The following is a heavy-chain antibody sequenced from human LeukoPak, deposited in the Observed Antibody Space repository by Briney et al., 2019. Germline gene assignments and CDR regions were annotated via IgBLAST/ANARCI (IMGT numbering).Heavy chain of an antibody. CDR2: IYPGDSDT. CDR1: GYSFTSYW. Sequence: GASLQISCKGSGYSFTSYWIGWVRQMPGKGLEWMGIIYPGDSDTRYSPSFQGQVTISVDKSISTAYLQWSSLKASDTAMYYCARQSSGWYNWFDPWGQGTLVTVSS. CDR3: ARQSSGWYNWFDP. V-gene: IGHV5-51*01. D-gene: IGHD6-19*01. J-gene: IGHJ5*02.